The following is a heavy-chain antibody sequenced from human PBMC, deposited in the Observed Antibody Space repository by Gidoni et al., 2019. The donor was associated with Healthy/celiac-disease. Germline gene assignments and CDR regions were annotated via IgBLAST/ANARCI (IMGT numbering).Heavy chain of an antibody. V-gene: IGHV4-39*01. Sequence: QLQLQESGPGLVKPSETLSLTCTVSGGSISSSSYYWGWIRPPPGKGLEWIGSIYYSGSTYYNPSLKSRVTISVDTSKNQFSLKLSSVTAADTAVYYCARQSDYDFWSGYWVYWGQGTLVTVSS. CDR3: ARQSDYDFWSGYWVY. D-gene: IGHD3-3*01. CDR1: GGSISSSSYY. J-gene: IGHJ4*02. CDR2: IYYSGST.